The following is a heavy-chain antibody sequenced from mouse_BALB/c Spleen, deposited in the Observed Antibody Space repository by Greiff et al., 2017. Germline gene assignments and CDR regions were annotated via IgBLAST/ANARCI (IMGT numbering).Heavy chain of an antibody. CDR2: ISTYYGNT. Sequence: VQLQQSGPELVRPGVSVKISYKGSGYTFTDYAMHWVKQSHAKSLEWIGVISTYYGNTNYNQKFKGKATMTVDKSSSTAYMELARLTSEDSAIYYCARSRGLDYWGQGTTLTVSS. J-gene: IGHJ2*01. CDR3: ARSRGLDY. V-gene: IGHV1-67*01. CDR1: GYTFTDYA.